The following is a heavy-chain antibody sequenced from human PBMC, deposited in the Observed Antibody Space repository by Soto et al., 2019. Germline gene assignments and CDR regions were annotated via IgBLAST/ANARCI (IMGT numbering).Heavy chain of an antibody. V-gene: IGHV4-31*03. Sequence: PSETLSRTCTVSGGSISSGGYYWSWIRQHPGKGLEWIGYIYYSGSIYYNPSLKSRVTISVDTSKNQFSLKLSSVTAADTAVYYCASTKMTTVFYWGQGTLVTVSS. D-gene: IGHD4-17*01. CDR2: IYYSGSI. CDR1: GGSISSGGYY. CDR3: ASTKMTTVFY. J-gene: IGHJ4*02.